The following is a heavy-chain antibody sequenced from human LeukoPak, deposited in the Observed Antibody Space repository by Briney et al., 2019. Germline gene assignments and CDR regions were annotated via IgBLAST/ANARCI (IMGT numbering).Heavy chain of an antibody. CDR3: AKRGVVIRVILVGFHKEAYYFDS. J-gene: IGHJ4*02. Sequence: GGSLTLSCAVSGITLSNYAMSWVRQAPGKGLEWVAGFSGSGGGTHYADSVKGRFTISRDNPKNTLYLQMNNLRAGDTAVYFCAKRGVVIRVILVGFHKEAYYFDSWGQGTLVTVSS. V-gene: IGHV3-23*01. CDR1: GITLSNYA. CDR2: FSGSGGGT. D-gene: IGHD3-22*01.